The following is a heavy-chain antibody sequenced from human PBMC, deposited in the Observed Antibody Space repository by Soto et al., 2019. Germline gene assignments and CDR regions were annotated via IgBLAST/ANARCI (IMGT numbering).Heavy chain of an antibody. Sequence: EVQLVESGGGLIQPGGTLRLSCAASGFTVSSNYMSWVRQAPGKGLEWVSVIYSGGSTYYADSVKGRFTISRDNSKNTLYLQMNSLRAEDTAVYYCARANVVAYGMDVWGQGTTVTVSS. D-gene: IGHD5-12*01. V-gene: IGHV3-53*01. CDR2: IYSGGST. CDR1: GFTVSSNY. CDR3: ARANVVAYGMDV. J-gene: IGHJ6*02.